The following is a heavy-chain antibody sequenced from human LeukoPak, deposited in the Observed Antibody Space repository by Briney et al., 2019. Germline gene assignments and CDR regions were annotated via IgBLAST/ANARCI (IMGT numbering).Heavy chain of an antibody. D-gene: IGHD1-7*01. CDR3: ARHQRARGITGTTPFAY. J-gene: IGHJ4*02. CDR2: IYYSGST. V-gene: IGHV4-59*08. CDR1: GGSISSYY. Sequence: KSSETLSLTCTVSGGSISSYYWSWIRQPPGKGLEWIVYIYYSGSTNYNPSLKSRVTTSVDTSKNQFSLKLSSVTAADTAVYYCARHQRARGITGTTPFAYWGQGTLVTVSS.